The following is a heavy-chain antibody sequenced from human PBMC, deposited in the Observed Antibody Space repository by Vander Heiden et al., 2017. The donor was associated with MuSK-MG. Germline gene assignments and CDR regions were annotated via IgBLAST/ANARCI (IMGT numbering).Heavy chain of an antibody. CDR3: ARHPSPGWDLIPFFDA. Sequence: QLHLRESGPGLLKPSETLSRTCTVSGVAISSSTYYWGWIGQSPLKGLEWIGSILYTGRTYRNPSLRSRLTISLDSAKNQLSLELRSVTVADTAVYFCARHPSPGWDLIPFFDAGGQGSLVTVSS. CDR1: GVAISSSTYY. CDR2: ILYTGRT. V-gene: IGHV4-39*01. J-gene: IGHJ5*02. D-gene: IGHD1-26*01.